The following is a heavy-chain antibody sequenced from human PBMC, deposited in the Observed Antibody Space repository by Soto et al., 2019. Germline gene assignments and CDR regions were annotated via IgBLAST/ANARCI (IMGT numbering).Heavy chain of an antibody. D-gene: IGHD3-10*01. CDR2: ISGSGGST. J-gene: IGHJ4*02. CDR1: GVTFSSYA. Sequence: EVQLLESGGGLVQPGGSLSLSCAASGVTFSSYAMSWVRQAPGTGLEWVSAISGSGGSTYYADSVKGRFTISSDNSKNTLYLQMNSLRAEDTAVYYCVKERGVGPAYWGQGTLVTVSS. CDR3: VKERGVGPAY. V-gene: IGHV3-23*01.